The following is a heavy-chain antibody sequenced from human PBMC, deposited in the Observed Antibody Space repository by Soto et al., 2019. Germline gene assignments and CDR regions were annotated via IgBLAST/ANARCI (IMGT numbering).Heavy chain of an antibody. J-gene: IGHJ6*02. CDR1: GFTFSSYA. CDR2: ISDSGTLT. Sequence: PGGSLRLSCAASGFTFSSYAMKWVRQAPGKGLEWVSLISDSGTLTYYADSVKGRFTISRDNSGNTLFLQMYSLRAEDTAVYYCARYIPGVRYYGMDVWGQRTTVTVSS. V-gene: IGHV3-23*01. D-gene: IGHD2-2*01. CDR3: ARYIPGVRYYGMDV.